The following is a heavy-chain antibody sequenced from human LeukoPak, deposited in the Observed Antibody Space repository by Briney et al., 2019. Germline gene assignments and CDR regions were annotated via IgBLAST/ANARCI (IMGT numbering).Heavy chain of an antibody. D-gene: IGHD6-13*01. V-gene: IGHV4-59*01. CDR3: ARGYSSSWLGKFDY. CDR2: IYYSGST. J-gene: IGHJ4*02. CDR1: GGSISSIY. Sequence: SVTLSLTCTVAGGSISSIYWIWLRQTQGNGWAWSRYIYYSGSTNSNTSLNSRVIMAVDTSNNPLSLNLNSVTAADTAVYYCARGYSSSWLGKFDYWGQGTLVTVSS.